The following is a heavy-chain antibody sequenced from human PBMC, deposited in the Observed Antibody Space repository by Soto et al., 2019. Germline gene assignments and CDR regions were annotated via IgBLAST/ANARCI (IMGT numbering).Heavy chain of an antibody. J-gene: IGHJ5*01. D-gene: IGHD3-10*01. CDR2: IEGSGTIT. CDR3: VKNSGWFNS. V-gene: IGHV3-23*01. CDR1: GFMFSTTD. Sequence: GGSLRLSCAASGFMFSTTDMSWVRQAPGKGLEWVTTIEGSGTITYYADSVRGRSTISRDNSKNTVYLQMDSLTADDTAVYYCVKNSGWFNSWGQGTPVTVSS.